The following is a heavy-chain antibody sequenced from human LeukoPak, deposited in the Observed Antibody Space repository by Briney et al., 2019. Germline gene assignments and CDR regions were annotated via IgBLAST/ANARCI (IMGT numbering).Heavy chain of an antibody. Sequence: ASVKVSCKASGYTFTSYGISWVRQAPGQGLEWMGWISAYNGNTNYAQKLQGRVTMTTDTSTSTAYMELRSLRSDDTAVYYCSREWYDFWSGALADYYYYYMDVWGKGTTVTVSS. CDR2: ISAYNGNT. CDR3: SREWYDFWSGALADYYYYYMDV. V-gene: IGHV1-18*01. J-gene: IGHJ6*03. D-gene: IGHD3-3*01. CDR1: GYTFTSYG.